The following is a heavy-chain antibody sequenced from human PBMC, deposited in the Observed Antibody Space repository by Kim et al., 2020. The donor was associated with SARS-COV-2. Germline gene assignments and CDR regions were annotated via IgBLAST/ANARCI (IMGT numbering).Heavy chain of an antibody. J-gene: IGHJ5*02. CDR3: ARDEPQAYSSNWFDP. V-gene: IGHV3-66*01. Sequence: GGSLRLSCAASGFTVSSNYMSWVRQAPGKGLEWVTIIYSGGNTYYADSVKGRFTISRDNSKNTLYLQMNSLRAEETAVYYCARDEPQAYSSNWFDPWGQGTLVTVSS. CDR2: IYSGGNT. CDR1: GFTVSSNY. D-gene: IGHD6-13*01.